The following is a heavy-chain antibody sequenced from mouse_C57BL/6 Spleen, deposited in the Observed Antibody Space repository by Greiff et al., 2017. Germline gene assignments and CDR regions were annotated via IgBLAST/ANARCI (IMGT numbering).Heavy chain of an antibody. CDR2: IYPGDGDT. V-gene: IGHV1-82*01. D-gene: IGHD2-4*01. Sequence: VQLQQSGPELVKPGASVKISCKASGYAFSSSWMNWVKQRPGKGLEWIGRIYPGDGDTNYNGKFKGKATLTADKSSSTAYMQLSSLTSEDSAVYFCAREGLRGVFADWGQGTLVTVSA. J-gene: IGHJ3*01. CDR1: GYAFSSSW. CDR3: AREGLRGVFAD.